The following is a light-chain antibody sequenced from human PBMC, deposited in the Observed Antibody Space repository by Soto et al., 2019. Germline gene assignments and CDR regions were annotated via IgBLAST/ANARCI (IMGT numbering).Light chain of an antibody. CDR2: GAS. J-gene: IGKJ1*01. Sequence: EIVLTQSPGTLSLSPGERATLSCRASQSLSSSYLAWYQQKPGQAPRLLIYGASTRATGIPARFSGRGSGTEFILTISGLQSEDFAVYYCQQYDDWPETFGQGTKVDIK. V-gene: IGKV3-15*01. CDR1: QSLSSSY. CDR3: QQYDDWPET.